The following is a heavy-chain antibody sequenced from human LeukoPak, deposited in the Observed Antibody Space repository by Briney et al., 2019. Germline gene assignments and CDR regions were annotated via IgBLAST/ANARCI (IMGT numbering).Heavy chain of an antibody. CDR3: ARDHSPDTVTLYGMDV. CDR1: GFTVSSNY. CDR2: IYSGGST. D-gene: IGHD4-17*01. Sequence: PGGSLRLSCAASGFTVSSNYMSWVRQAPGKGLEWVSVIYSGGSTYYADSVKGRFTISRDNSKNTLYLQMNSLRAEDTAVYYCARDHSPDTVTLYGMDVWRQGTTVTVSS. V-gene: IGHV3-66*01. J-gene: IGHJ6*02.